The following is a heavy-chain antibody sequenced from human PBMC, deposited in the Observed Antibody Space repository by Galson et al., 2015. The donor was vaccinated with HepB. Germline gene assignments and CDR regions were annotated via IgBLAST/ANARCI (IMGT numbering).Heavy chain of an antibody. Sequence: SLRLSCAASGFTFSSYAMHWVRQAPGKGLEWVAVISYDGSKKYYADSVKGRFAISRDSSKNTLYLQMDSLRVEDTAVYYCARGDVSDYVPTPFDSWGQGTLVTVSS. CDR2: ISYDGSKK. CDR1: GFTFSSYA. V-gene: IGHV3-30*09. D-gene: IGHD1-26*01. CDR3: ARGDVSDYVPTPFDS. J-gene: IGHJ4*02.